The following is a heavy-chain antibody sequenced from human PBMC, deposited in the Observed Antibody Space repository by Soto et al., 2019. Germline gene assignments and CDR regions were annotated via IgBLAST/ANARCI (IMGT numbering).Heavy chain of an antibody. CDR3: AIVFGQMMTADY. V-gene: IGHV3-33*01. D-gene: IGHD3-3*01. J-gene: IGHJ4*02. CDR2: IWYDGSNK. Sequence: QVQLVESGGGVVQPGRSLRLSCAASGYSFSSHGMHWVRQAPGKGLEWVAVIWYDGSNKYYADSVKGRFTTSKDNSKNTAFLQMNSLRVEDTAVYYCAIVFGQMMTADYWGQGTLVTVSS. CDR1: GYSFSSHG.